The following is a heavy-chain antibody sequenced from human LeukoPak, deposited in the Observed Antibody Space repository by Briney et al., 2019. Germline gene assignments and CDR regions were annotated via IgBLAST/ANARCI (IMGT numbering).Heavy chain of an antibody. CDR1: GGPVSGYF. J-gene: IGHJ6*02. CDR2: IYYSGYT. CDR3: ARHDDIGLYQHGMDV. V-gene: IGHV4-59*08. D-gene: IGHD1-1*01. Sequence: SETLSLTCTVSGGPVSGYFWSWIRQPPGKGLEWIGYIYYSGYTIYSPSFGSRVTISVDTSKNQFSLRLRYVTAADMAVYYCARHDDIGLYQHGMDVWGQGTTVTVSS.